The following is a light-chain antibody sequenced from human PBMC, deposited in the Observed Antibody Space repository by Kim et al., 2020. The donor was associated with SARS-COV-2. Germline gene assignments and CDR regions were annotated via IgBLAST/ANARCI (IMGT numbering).Light chain of an antibody. CDR3: GTWDSSLSAGV. CDR2: DNN. V-gene: IGLV1-51*01. J-gene: IGLJ2*01. CDR1: SSNIGNNY. Sequence: GQKVAISCSGSSSNIGNNYVSWYQQLPGTAPKLLIYDNNKRPSGIPGRFSGSKSGTSATLGITGLQTGDEADYYCGTWDSSLSAGVFGGGTKLTVL.